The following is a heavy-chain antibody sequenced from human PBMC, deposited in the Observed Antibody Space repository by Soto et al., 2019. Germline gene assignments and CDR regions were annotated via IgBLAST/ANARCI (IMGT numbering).Heavy chain of an antibody. J-gene: IGHJ6*02. D-gene: IGHD2-2*01. Sequence: GGSLRLSCSASGFILGDYALHWVRQAPGKGLEGLAVISFDGNHKYYADSVQGRFTVSRDNSQNTLHLEMNSLRAEDTAVYYCASPYFSSTSCPPYYYYYGLNVWGQGTTVTVSS. CDR2: ISFDGNHK. V-gene: IGHV3-30*17. CDR1: GFILGDYA. CDR3: ASPYFSSTSCPPYYYYYGLNV.